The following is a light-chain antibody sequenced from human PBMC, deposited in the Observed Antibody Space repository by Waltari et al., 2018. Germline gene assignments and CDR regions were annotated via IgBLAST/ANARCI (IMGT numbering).Light chain of an antibody. J-gene: IGKJ4*01. CDR1: QGISSY. CDR3: LQLSSYPLT. CDR2: AAS. Sequence: DIQLTQSPSFLSASVGVRVTITCRASQGISSYLSWYQQKPGKSPKILIYAASTLHSGVPSRFSGSGSGTDFTLTISSLQPEDSATYFCLQLSSYPLTFGGGSTVEIK. V-gene: IGKV1-9*01.